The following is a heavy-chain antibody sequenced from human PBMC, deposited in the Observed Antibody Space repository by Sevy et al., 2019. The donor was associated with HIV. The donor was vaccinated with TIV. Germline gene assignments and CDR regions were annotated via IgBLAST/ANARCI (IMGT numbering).Heavy chain of an antibody. CDR2: ILSDGTKA. Sequence: GGSLRLSCRGSGFTFSKHALHWVRQAPGKGLQWVAVILSDGTKAIYSDSVQGRFSVSRDNSRNTLYLRMSSLGLEDTARYFCATDYLRDAQWNCAMDVWGPGTTVTVSS. CDR1: GFTFSKHA. D-gene: IGHD3-10*02. V-gene: IGHV3-30*14. J-gene: IGHJ6*02. CDR3: ATDYLRDAQWNCAMDV.